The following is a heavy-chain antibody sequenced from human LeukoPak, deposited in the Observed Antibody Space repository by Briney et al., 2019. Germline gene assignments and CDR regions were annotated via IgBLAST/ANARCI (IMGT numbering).Heavy chain of an antibody. J-gene: IGHJ3*02. CDR2: ISSSGNTI. V-gene: IGHV3-48*03. CDR3: ARERPGEDTFDI. Sequence: PGGSLRLSCAASGFTFSSYEMNWVRQAPGKGLGWVSFISSSGNTIYYADSVKGRFIISRDNAKNSLYLQMNSLRTKDTAVYYCARERPGEDTFDIWGQGAMVTVSS. D-gene: IGHD7-27*01. CDR1: GFTFSSYE.